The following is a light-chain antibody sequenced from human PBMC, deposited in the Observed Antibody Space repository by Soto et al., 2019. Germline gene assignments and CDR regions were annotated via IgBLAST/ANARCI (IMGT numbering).Light chain of an antibody. Sequence: DTQMTQSPSSLSASVGDRVTITCRASQDRSNYLNWYQQKPGKAPRLLLYAASTLQTGGPSRCSGSGSGTECRLTISNLLREDFATYYCQQTFPTPYTFGQGTKLQVK. V-gene: IGKV1-39*01. CDR2: AAS. CDR3: QQTFPTPYT. CDR1: QDRSNY. J-gene: IGKJ2*01.